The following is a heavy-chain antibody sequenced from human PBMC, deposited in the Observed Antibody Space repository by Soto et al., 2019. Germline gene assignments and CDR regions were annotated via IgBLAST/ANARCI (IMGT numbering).Heavy chain of an antibody. CDR3: AHAYGGRSLY. Sequence: QITLKESGPTLVKPTQTLTLTCTFSGFSLTTDRVGVGWIRQPPGEALEWLAVIYWDDSKTYRPSLESRLTITTDASKLPVAPTMTNMDSLDTATYYCAHAYGGRSLYWGPGTLVTVSS. D-gene: IGHD1-26*01. CDR1: GFSLTTDRVG. CDR2: IYWDDSK. V-gene: IGHV2-5*02. J-gene: IGHJ4*02.